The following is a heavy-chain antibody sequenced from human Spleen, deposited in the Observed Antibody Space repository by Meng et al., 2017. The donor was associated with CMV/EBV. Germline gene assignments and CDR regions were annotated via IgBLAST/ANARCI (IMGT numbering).Heavy chain of an antibody. Sequence: GGSLRLSCAVSGFTFRDYHMHWVRQAPGKGLEWVAFIRYDGSDKYYADSVKGRFTISRDNSKNTLYLQMNSLRAEDTAVYFCAKIPLGPTAEKWGQGTLVTVSS. CDR3: AKIPLGPTAEK. CDR2: IRYDGSDK. V-gene: IGHV3-30*02. CDR1: GFTFRDYH. J-gene: IGHJ4*02. D-gene: IGHD2-2*01.